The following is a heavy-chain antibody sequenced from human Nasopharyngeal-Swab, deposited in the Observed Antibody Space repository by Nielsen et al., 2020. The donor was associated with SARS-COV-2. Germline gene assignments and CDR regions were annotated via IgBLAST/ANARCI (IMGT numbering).Heavy chain of an antibody. CDR3: TKGHWGDN. CDR2: IKQDASEM. D-gene: IGHD7-27*01. V-gene: IGHV3-7*01. Sequence: GESLKISCAASGFTFSGYWMSWVRQVPGKGPEWVANIKQDASEMYYVDSVKGRFTISRDNAKSSLFLQMNSLRAEDTAVYYCTKGHWGDNWGQGTLVTVSS. J-gene: IGHJ4*02. CDR1: GFTFSGYW.